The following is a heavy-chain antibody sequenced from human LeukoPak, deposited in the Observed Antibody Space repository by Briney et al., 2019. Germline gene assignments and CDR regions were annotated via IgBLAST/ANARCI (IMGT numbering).Heavy chain of an antibody. Sequence: GGSLRLSCAASGFTFSSYGMHWVRQAPGKGLEWVAFIRYDGSNKYYADSVKGRFTISRDNSKNTLYLQMNSLRAEDTAVYYCAKVFVRGWYYYYYYMDVWGKGTTVTISS. V-gene: IGHV3-30*02. CDR3: AKVFVRGWYYYYYYMDV. CDR1: GFTFSSYG. CDR2: IRYDGSNK. J-gene: IGHJ6*03. D-gene: IGHD6-19*01.